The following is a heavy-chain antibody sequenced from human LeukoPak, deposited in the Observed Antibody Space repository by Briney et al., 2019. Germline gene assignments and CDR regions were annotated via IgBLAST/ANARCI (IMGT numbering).Heavy chain of an antibody. D-gene: IGHD1-14*01. J-gene: IGHJ4*02. CDR3: ARGFSATTFDY. V-gene: IGHV4-30-4*08. CDR1: GGSISSGDYY. Sequence: SETLSLTCTVSGGSISSGDYYWSWIRQPPGKGLEWIGYIYYSGSTYYNPSLKSRVTISVDTSKNQFSLKLSSVTAADTAVYYCARGFSATTFDYWGQGTLVTVSP. CDR2: IYYSGST.